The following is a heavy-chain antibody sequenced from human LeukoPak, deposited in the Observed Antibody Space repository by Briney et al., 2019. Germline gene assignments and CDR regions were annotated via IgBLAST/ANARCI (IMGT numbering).Heavy chain of an antibody. CDR3: AKEYDILTGYYAFDI. J-gene: IGHJ3*02. Sequence: GGSLRLSCAASGFTFSSYGMHWVRQAPGKGLEWVAFLRYDGTNKYYADSVKGRFTISRDNSKNTLYLQMNSLRAEDTAVYYCAKEYDILTGYYAFDIWGQGTMVTVSS. CDR1: GFTFSSYG. V-gene: IGHV3-30*02. CDR2: LRYDGTNK. D-gene: IGHD3-9*01.